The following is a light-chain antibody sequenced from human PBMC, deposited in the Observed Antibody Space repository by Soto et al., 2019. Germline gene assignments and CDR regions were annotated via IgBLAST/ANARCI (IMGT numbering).Light chain of an antibody. J-gene: IGKJ1*01. Sequence: EIVLTQSPGTLSLSPGERATLSCRASQSVTTSYLAWFQQKPGQAPRLLIYGTSIRATGIPDRFSGSGSGTDFTLTIGRLEPEDFAVYFCQQYGTSTWTFGQGSKVEIK. V-gene: IGKV3-20*01. CDR2: GTS. CDR1: QSVTTSY. CDR3: QQYGTSTWT.